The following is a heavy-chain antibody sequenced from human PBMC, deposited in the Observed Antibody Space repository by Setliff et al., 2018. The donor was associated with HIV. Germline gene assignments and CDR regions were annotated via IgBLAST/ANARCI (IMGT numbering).Heavy chain of an antibody. V-gene: IGHV1-18*01. CDR2: ITAYSGVT. Sequence: ASVKVSCKASGYSFNYYAITWVRQAPGQGLEWLGWITAYSGVTNYTQKFQGRVTMTTDTSTSTAYMELRSLRSDDTAVYYCATDPPGEQWLITPSGYFQNWGQGTLVTVSS. J-gene: IGHJ1*01. D-gene: IGHD6-19*01. CDR3: ATDPPGEQWLITPSGYFQN. CDR1: GYSFNYYA.